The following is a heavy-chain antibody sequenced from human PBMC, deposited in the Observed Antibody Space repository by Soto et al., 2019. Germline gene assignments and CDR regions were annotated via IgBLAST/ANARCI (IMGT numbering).Heavy chain of an antibody. V-gene: IGHV3-23*01. D-gene: IGHD6-13*01. J-gene: IGHJ6*02. CDR1: GFTFSSYA. CDR2: ISGSGGST. CDR3: AKDRREQQPDYYYGMDV. Sequence: PGGSLRLSCAASGFTFSSYAMSWVRQAPGKGLEWVSAISGSGGSTYYADSVKGRFTISRDNSKNTLYLQMNSLRAEDTAVYYCAKDRREQQPDYYYGMDVWGQGTTVTVSS.